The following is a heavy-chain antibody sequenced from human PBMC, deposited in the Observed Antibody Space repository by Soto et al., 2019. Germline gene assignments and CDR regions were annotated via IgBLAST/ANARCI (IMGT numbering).Heavy chain of an antibody. J-gene: IGHJ5*02. V-gene: IGHV4-4*02. CDR3: AREIVTAGGNNYFDP. Sequence: SETLSLTCGVSGGTVASSHWWSWVRQSPGGGLEWIGNVYHTGDTNLNPSLQSRVTISVDKSNNQFSLRLNSLTAADAAVYFCAREIVTAGGNNYFDPWGPGTLVTVSS. CDR1: GGTVASSHW. D-gene: IGHD2-21*02. CDR2: VYHTGDT.